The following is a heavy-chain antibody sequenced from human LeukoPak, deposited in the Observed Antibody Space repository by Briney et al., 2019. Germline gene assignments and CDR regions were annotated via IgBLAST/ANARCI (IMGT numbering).Heavy chain of an antibody. CDR2: IYYSGST. J-gene: IGHJ4*02. CDR1: GGSISSYY. CDR3: ARLYDFWSGYYHPSSVDY. V-gene: IGHV4-59*01. Sequence: SETPSLTCTVSGGSISSYYWSWIRQPPGKGLEWIGYIYYSGSTNYNPSLKSRVTISVDTSKNQFSLKLSSVTAADTAVYYCARLYDFWSGYYHPSSVDYWGQGTLVTVSS. D-gene: IGHD3-3*01.